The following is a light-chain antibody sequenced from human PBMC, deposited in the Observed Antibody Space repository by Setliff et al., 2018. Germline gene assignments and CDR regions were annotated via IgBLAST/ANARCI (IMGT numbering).Light chain of an antibody. CDR3: CSYAGSYPWV. CDR2: DVS. CDR1: SSDVGGYNY. J-gene: IGLJ2*01. Sequence: QSVLTQPRSVSGFPGQSVTISRTGTSSDVGGYNYVSWYQQHPGKAPKLMIYDVSKRPSGVPDRFSGSKSGNTASLTISGLQAEDEADYYCCSYAGSYPWVFGGGTKVTVL. V-gene: IGLV2-11*01.